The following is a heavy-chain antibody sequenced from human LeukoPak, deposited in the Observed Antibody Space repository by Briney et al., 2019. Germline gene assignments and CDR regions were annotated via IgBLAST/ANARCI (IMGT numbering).Heavy chain of an antibody. V-gene: IGHV3-64*01. CDR2: ISSNGGST. J-gene: IGHJ4*02. CDR3: ARGGLLPFDY. D-gene: IGHD2-15*01. CDR1: GFTFNNYE. Sequence: GGSLRLSCAASGFTFNNYEMTWVRQAPGKGLEYVSAISSNGGSTYYANSVKGRFTISRDNSKNTLYLQMGSLRAEDMAVYYCARGGLLPFDYWGQGTLVTVSS.